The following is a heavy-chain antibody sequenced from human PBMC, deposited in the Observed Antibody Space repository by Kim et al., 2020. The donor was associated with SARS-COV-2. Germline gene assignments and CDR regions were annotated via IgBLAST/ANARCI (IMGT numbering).Heavy chain of an antibody. Sequence: SETLSLTCTVSGGSISSYYWSWIRQPPGKGLEWIGYIYYSGSTNYNPSLKSRVTISVDTSKNQFSLKLSSVTAADTAVYYCARLESGYDSSGYRATYWYFDLWGRGTMVTVSS. CDR1: GGSISSYY. V-gene: IGHV4-59*08. CDR2: IYYSGST. CDR3: ARLESGYDSSGYRATYWYFDL. D-gene: IGHD3-22*01. J-gene: IGHJ2*01.